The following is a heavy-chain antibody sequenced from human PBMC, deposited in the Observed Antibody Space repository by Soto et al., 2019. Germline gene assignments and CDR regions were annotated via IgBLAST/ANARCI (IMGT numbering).Heavy chain of an antibody. CDR3: ARSLQIWSHFDF. V-gene: IGHV5-51*01. CDR1: GYSFTSYW. D-gene: IGHD5-18*01. Sequence: PGESLKISCKGSGYSFTSYWIAWVRQMPGKGLEWMGSIYPGDSDTKYSPSFQGQVTTSADKSISTAYLHWSGLKASDTAMYYCARSLQIWSHFDFWGQGTLVTVSS. J-gene: IGHJ4*02. CDR2: IYPGDSDT.